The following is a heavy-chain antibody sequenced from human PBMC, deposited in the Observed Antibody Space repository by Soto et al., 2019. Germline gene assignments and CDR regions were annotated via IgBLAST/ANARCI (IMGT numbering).Heavy chain of an antibody. D-gene: IGHD6-13*01. Sequence: ASVKVSCKASGYTFTSYDINWVRQATGQGFEWMGWMNPNSGNTGYAQKFQGRVTMTRNTSISTAYMELSSLRSEDTAVYYCARVRSSSWFLGSHAFDIWGQGTMVTVSS. CDR1: GYTFTSYD. V-gene: IGHV1-8*01. CDR3: ARVRSSSWFLGSHAFDI. CDR2: MNPNSGNT. J-gene: IGHJ3*02.